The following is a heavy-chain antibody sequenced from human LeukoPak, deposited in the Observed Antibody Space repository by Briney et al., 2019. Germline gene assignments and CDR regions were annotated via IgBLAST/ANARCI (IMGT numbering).Heavy chain of an antibody. Sequence: GRSLRLSCAASGFTFSSYAMHWVRQAPGKGLEWVSVISYDGSNKYYTDSVKGRFTISRDNSKNTLYLQMNSLRAEDTAVYYCARWDGGNFDYWGQGTLVTVSS. V-gene: IGHV3-30-3*01. CDR2: ISYDGSNK. J-gene: IGHJ4*02. CDR3: ARWDGGNFDY. D-gene: IGHD4-23*01. CDR1: GFTFSSYA.